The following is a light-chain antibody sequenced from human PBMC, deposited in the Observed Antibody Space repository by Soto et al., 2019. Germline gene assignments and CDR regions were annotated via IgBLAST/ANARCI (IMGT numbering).Light chain of an antibody. CDR3: QQYYSYPPT. CDR1: QGISSN. V-gene: IGKV1-9*01. CDR2: GAS. J-gene: IGKJ1*01. Sequence: QLTQSPSSLSASVGDRVTITCRASQGISSNLAWYQQKPGRAPKLLIFGASTLQSGVPSRFSGSGSGTDFTLTISCLQSEDFATYYCQQYYSYPPTFGQGTKVDIK.